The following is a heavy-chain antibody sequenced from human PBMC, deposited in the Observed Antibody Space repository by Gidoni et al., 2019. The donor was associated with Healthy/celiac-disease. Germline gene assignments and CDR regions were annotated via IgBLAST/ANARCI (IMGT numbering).Heavy chain of an antibody. CDR3: AKDRDIVVVPASGITDY. CDR2: ISGSGGST. D-gene: IGHD2-2*01. V-gene: IGHV3-23*01. J-gene: IGHJ4*02. CDR1: GFTFSSYA. Sequence: EVQLLESGGGLVQPGGSLRLSCADSGFTFSSYAMSWVRQAPGKGLEWVSAISGSGGSTYYADSVKGRFTISRDNSKNTLYLQMNSLRAEDTAVYYCAKDRDIVVVPASGITDYWGQGTLVTVSS.